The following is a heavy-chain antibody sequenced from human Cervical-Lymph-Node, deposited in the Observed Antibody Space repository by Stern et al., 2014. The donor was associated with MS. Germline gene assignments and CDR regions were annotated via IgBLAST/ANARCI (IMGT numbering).Heavy chain of an antibody. J-gene: IGHJ4*02. CDR3: AKEGSLYYASGSYDC. D-gene: IGHD3-10*01. CDR1: GFTFSDHG. Sequence: VQLVESGGGVVQPGRSLRLSCAASGFTFSDHGMHWVRQAPGKGLQWVALMSNDGSIKYYADSVKGRFTISRDNSKNTLYLQMNSLRAEDTAVYYCAKEGSLYYASGSYDCWGQGTLVTVSS. V-gene: IGHV3-30*18. CDR2: MSNDGSIK.